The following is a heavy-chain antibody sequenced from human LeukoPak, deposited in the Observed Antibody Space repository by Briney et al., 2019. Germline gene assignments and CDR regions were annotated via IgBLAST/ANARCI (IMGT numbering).Heavy chain of an antibody. Sequence: GGSLRLSCAASGFTFSNYWMTWVRQAPGMGLEWVANIKQDGSEKYYVDSVKGRFTISRDNAENSLYLQMNSLRAEDTAVYYCARDRITMVRGVISTLFDYWGQGTLVTVSS. J-gene: IGHJ4*02. CDR3: ARDRITMVRGVISTLFDY. V-gene: IGHV3-7*01. CDR2: IKQDGSEK. D-gene: IGHD3-10*01. CDR1: GFTFSNYW.